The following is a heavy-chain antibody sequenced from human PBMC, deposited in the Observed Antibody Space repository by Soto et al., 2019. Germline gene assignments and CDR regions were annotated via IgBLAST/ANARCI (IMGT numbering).Heavy chain of an antibody. V-gene: IGHV3-33*06. CDR3: AKDQGNTIVGASRGFDH. Sequence: VQLLESGGGLVQPGGSLRLSCAASGFIFTSFGMHWVRQAPGKGLEWVAHIWYDGTNTYYADSVKGRFTISRDNSKKMLYLQMNSLRAEDTAVYYCAKDQGNTIVGASRGFDHWGQGTLVTVSS. D-gene: IGHD1-26*01. CDR1: GFIFTSFG. J-gene: IGHJ4*02. CDR2: IWYDGTNT.